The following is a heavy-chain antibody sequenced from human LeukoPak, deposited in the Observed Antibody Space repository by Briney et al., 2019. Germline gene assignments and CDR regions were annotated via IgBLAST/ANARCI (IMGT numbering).Heavy chain of an antibody. CDR2: INPNSAGT. V-gene: IGHV1-2*02. CDR1: GYTFTGHY. D-gene: IGHD5-12*01. J-gene: IGHJ5*02. Sequence: ASMKVSCKASGYTFTGHYIHWVRQAPGQGLEWMGWINPNSAGTHYAQKFQGRVTMTTDTSINTAYMELSRLRSDDTAMYYCARDNVSSGYSFDPWGQGTLVTVSS. CDR3: ARDNVSSGYSFDP.